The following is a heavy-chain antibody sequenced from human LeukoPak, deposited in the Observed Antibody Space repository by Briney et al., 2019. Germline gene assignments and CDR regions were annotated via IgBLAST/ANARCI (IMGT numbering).Heavy chain of an antibody. CDR3: ARDRPYRGYDSSADY. J-gene: IGHJ4*02. D-gene: IGHD5-12*01. CDR2: ISSSSSYT. V-gene: IGHV3-11*05. CDR1: GFTLSDYY. Sequence: GGSLRLSCAASGFTLSDYYMSWVRQAPGKGLEWVSYISSSSSYTNYADSVKGRFTISRDNAKNSLYLQMNSLRAEDTAVYYCARDRPYRGYDSSADYWGQGTLVTVSS.